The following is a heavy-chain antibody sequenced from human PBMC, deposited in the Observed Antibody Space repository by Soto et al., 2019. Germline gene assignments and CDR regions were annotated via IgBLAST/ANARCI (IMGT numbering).Heavy chain of an antibody. CDR2: IYTSGST. V-gene: IGHV4-4*07. CDR1: GGSISSYY. J-gene: IGHJ4*02. D-gene: IGHD4-4*01. Sequence: SETLSLTCTVSGGSISSYYWSWIRQPAGKGLEWIGRIYTSGSTNYNPSLKSRVTMSIDTSENQFSLKLTSVTAADTAVYYCARGALDGYSFRYWGQGALVTVSS. CDR3: ARGALDGYSFRY.